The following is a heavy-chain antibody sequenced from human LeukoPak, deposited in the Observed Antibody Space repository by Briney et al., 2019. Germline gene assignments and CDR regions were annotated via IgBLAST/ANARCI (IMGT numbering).Heavy chain of an antibody. CDR3: ARYDVWGSYRAFDY. D-gene: IGHD3-16*02. CDR1: GGSISSSSYY. J-gene: IGHJ4*02. V-gene: IGHV4-39*07. CDR2: IYYSGST. Sequence: PSETLSLTCTVSGGSISSSSYYWGWIRQPPGKGLEWIGSIYYSGSTYYNPSLKSRVTISVDTSKNQFSLKLSSVTAADTAVYYCARYDVWGSYRAFDYWGQGTLVTVFS.